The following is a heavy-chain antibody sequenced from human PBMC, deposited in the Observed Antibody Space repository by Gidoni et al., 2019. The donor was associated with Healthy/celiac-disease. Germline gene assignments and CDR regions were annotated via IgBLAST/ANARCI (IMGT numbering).Heavy chain of an antibody. J-gene: IGHJ6*03. V-gene: IGHV3-43*01. CDR1: GFPLDDYS. Sequence: EVKLVESGGVVVQPGGSLRLSCAASGFPLDDYSLPWVRQAPGKGLEWVSLSSWDGGSTYYADSVKGRFTISRDNSKNSLYLQMNSLRTEDTALYYCAKGGGHIGLTPVYYYYYMDVWGKGTTVTVSS. D-gene: IGHD3-16*01. CDR2: SSWDGGST. CDR3: AKGGGHIGLTPVYYYYYMDV.